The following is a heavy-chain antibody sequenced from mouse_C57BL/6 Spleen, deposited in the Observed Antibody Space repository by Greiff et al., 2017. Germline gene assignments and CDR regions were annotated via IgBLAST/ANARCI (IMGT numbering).Heavy chain of an antibody. Sequence: QVQLQQPGAELVKPGASVKLSCKASGYTFTSYWMHWVKQRPGQGLEWIGMIHPNSGSTNYNENFKSKATLTVDKSSSTAYMQLSRLTSEDSAVYYCSRRGDYDAMGYWGQGTSVTVSS. J-gene: IGHJ4*01. CDR1: GYTFTSYW. CDR3: SRRGDYDAMGY. V-gene: IGHV1-64*01. CDR2: IHPNSGST.